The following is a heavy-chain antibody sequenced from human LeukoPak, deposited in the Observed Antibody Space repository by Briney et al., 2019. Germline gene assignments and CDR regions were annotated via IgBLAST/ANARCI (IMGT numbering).Heavy chain of an antibody. CDR2: ISGSGGST. Sequence: PGGSLRLSCAASGFSFRNYAISWVREAPGKGLEWVSSISGSGGSTYSADSVKGRFTISRENSNTTLYLQMNSLRADDTAMYYCAKDSEATITPLSAFDIWGQGTMVTVSS. CDR1: GFSFRNYA. CDR3: AKDSEATITPLSAFDI. J-gene: IGHJ3*02. D-gene: IGHD4-23*01. V-gene: IGHV3-23*01.